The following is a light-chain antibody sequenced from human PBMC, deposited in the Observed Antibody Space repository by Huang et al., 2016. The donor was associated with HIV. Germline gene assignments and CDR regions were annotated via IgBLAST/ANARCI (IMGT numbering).Light chain of an antibody. J-gene: IGKJ1*01. CDR2: GAS. CDR3: QQYNNWPPWT. CDR1: QSVSSN. Sequence: EIVMTQSPATLSVSPGERATLSCSASQSVSSNLAWYQQKPGQAPRLLIYGASTRATGIPARFSDSGSGTEVTLTISSLQSEDFAVDYCQQYNNWPPWTFGQGTKVEIK. V-gene: IGKV3-15*01.